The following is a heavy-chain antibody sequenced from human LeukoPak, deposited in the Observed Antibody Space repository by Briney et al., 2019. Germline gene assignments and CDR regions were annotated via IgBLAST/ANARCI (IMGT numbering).Heavy chain of an antibody. CDR2: INSDGSST. V-gene: IGHV3-74*01. CDR3: VREYYDPNAVDV. CDR1: GFTFRSYW. D-gene: IGHD3-3*01. J-gene: IGHJ6*02. Sequence: GGSLRLSCAASGFTFRSYWMHWVRQAPGKGLVWVSRINSDGSSTSYADSVKGRFTISRDNAKNTLYLQMNSLRAEDTAVYYCVREYYDPNAVDVWGQGTTVTVSS.